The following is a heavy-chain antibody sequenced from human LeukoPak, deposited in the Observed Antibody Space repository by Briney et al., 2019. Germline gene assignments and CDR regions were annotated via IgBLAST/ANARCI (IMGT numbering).Heavy chain of an antibody. Sequence: EGSLRLSCAASGFTFSNAWMSWVRQAPGKGLEWVGRIKSKTDGGTTDYAAPVKGRFTISRDDSKNTLYLRMNGLKTEDTAVYYCTTDYPNSGYETFDYWGQGTLVTVSS. J-gene: IGHJ4*02. CDR3: TTDYPNSGYETFDY. D-gene: IGHD5-12*01. CDR2: IKSKTDGGTT. V-gene: IGHV3-15*01. CDR1: GFTFSNAW.